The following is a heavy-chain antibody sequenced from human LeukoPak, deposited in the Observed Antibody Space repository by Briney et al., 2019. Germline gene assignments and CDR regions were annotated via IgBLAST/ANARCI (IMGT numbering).Heavy chain of an antibody. V-gene: IGHV4-59*12. Sequence: SETLSLTCTVSGGSISSYYWSWIRQPPGKGLEWIGYIYYSGSTNYNPSLKSRVTISVDTSKNQFSLKLSSVTAADTAVYYCARAGPTMVRGVRTWFDPWGQGTLVTVSS. CDR2: IYYSGST. CDR1: GGSISSYY. J-gene: IGHJ5*02. D-gene: IGHD3-10*01. CDR3: ARAGPTMVRGVRTWFDP.